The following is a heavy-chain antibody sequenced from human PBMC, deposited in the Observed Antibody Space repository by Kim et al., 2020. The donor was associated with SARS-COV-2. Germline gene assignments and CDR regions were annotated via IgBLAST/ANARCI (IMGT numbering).Heavy chain of an antibody. Sequence: SETLSLTCAVYGGSFSGYYWSWIRQPPGKGLEWIGEINHSGSTNYNPSLKSRVTISVDTSKNQFSLKLSSVTAADTAVYYCARGGRRIAVAGRFDYWGQGTLVTVSS. CDR1: GGSFSGYY. CDR3: ARGGRRIAVAGRFDY. D-gene: IGHD6-19*01. V-gene: IGHV4-34*01. J-gene: IGHJ4*02. CDR2: INHSGST.